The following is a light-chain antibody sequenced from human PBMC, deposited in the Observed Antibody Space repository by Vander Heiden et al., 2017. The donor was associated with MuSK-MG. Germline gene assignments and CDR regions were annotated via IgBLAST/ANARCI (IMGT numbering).Light chain of an antibody. V-gene: IGLV2-14*01. CDR1: SSDVGGYNY. CDR2: EVS. Sequence: QPALTQPASVSGSPGRSTTTSCTGTSSDVGGYNYVSWYQQHPGKAPKLMIYEVSNRPSGVSNRFSGSKSGNTASLTISGLQAEDEADYYCSSYTSSSTQIFGTGTKVTVL. CDR3: SSYTSSSTQI. J-gene: IGLJ1*01.